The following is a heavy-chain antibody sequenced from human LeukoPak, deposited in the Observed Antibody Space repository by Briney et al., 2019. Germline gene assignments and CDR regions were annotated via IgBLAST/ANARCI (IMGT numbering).Heavy chain of an antibody. Sequence: ASVKVSCKXSGGTFNSYAISWVRQAPGQGLEWMGRIIPIFNTADYAQKFQGRVAITTDESTSTAYMELSSLRSEDTAVYYCARDRDYGSGSYRFDYWGQGTLVTVSS. J-gene: IGHJ4*02. V-gene: IGHV1-69*05. CDR2: IIPIFNTA. CDR1: GGTFNSYA. CDR3: ARDRDYGSGSYRFDY. D-gene: IGHD3-10*01.